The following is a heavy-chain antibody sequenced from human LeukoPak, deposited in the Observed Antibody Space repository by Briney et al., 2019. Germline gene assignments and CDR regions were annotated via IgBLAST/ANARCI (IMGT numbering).Heavy chain of an antibody. CDR2: INPSGGST. Sequence: ASVKASCRASGYSLTTYYIHWVRQAPGQGLECMGIINPSGGSTSYAQKFQGRVTMTRDTSTSTVYMELSSRRSEDTAVYYCARGGPGVDGYNYAFDIWGQGTRVTVSS. J-gene: IGHJ3*02. CDR1: GYSLTTYY. CDR3: ARGGPGVDGYNYAFDI. D-gene: IGHD5-24*01. V-gene: IGHV1-46*01.